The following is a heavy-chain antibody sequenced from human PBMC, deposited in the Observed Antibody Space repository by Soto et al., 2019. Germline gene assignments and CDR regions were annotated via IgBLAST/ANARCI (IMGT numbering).Heavy chain of an antibody. CDR1: GFTFSNAW. Sequence: EVHLVESGGGLVKPGGSLRLSCAASGFTFSNAWINWVRQAPGRGLEWVGRVKSKNDGGTTDFAAPVKGRFAISRDDSKNMVYLEMNSLQTADTAMYYCTTDYYITTITGRFDYWGQGTLVTVSS. CDR2: VKSKNDGGTT. V-gene: IGHV3-15*07. D-gene: IGHD3-22*01. CDR3: TTDYYITTITGRFDY. J-gene: IGHJ4*02.